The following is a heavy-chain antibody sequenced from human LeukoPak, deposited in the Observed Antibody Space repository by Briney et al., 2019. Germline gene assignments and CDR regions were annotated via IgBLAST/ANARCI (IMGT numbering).Heavy chain of an antibody. CDR2: IYYSGST. J-gene: IGHJ4*02. CDR3: ARAIRSSGWYDY. Sequence: SETLSLTCTVSGDSVSNYYWTWIRQPPGKGLEWVGYIYYSGSTNYNPSLKSRVTIPVDTSKNQFSLKLSSVTAADTAVYYCARAIRSSGWYDYWGQGTLVTVPS. D-gene: IGHD6-19*01. CDR1: GDSVSNYY. V-gene: IGHV4-59*02.